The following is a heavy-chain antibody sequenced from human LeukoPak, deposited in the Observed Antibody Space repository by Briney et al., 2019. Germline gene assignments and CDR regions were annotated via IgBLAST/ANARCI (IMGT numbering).Heavy chain of an antibody. J-gene: IGHJ3*02. Sequence: SETLSLTCAVYGGPFSGHYWSWVRQPPGKGLEWIGEINHSGSTNYNPSLKSRVTISVDTSKNQFSLKLSSVTAADTAVYYCARIGYCSSTSCYAFDIWGQGTMVTVSS. CDR3: ARIGYCSSTSCYAFDI. CDR2: INHSGST. CDR1: GGPFSGHY. V-gene: IGHV4-34*01. D-gene: IGHD2-2*01.